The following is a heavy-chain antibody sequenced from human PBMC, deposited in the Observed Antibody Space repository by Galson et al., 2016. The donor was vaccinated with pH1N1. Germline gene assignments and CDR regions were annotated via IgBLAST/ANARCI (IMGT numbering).Heavy chain of an antibody. CDR1: GGSISSRSYY. Sequence: CTVSGGSISSRSYYWDWIRQPPGKGLEWIGSIYYSGGTYYNPSLKSRVTISVDTSKNQFSLKLSSVTAADTAVYYCARRGIGEFLYYFDYWGQGTLVTVSS. V-gene: IGHV4-39*01. J-gene: IGHJ4*02. CDR3: ARRGIGEFLYYFDY. D-gene: IGHD3-10*01. CDR2: IYYSGGT.